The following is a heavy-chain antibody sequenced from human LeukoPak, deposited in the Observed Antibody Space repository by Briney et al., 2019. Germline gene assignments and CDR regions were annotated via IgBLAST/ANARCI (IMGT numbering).Heavy chain of an antibody. D-gene: IGHD1-26*01. J-gene: IGHJ4*02. CDR2: ISDDSSFT. V-gene: IGHV3-23*01. CDR3: VRDLGGRSGH. CDR1: GLSFRSYA. Sequence: PGGSLRLSCVASGLSFRSYAMNWVRQAPGKGLECISTISDDSSFTYYADSVKGRSAISRDDSKNTLYLQMNSLTAEDTVVYYCVRDLGGRSGHWGQGTLVTVSS.